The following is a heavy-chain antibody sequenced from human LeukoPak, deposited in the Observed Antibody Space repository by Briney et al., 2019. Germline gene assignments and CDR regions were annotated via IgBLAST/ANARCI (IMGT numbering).Heavy chain of an antibody. Sequence: GGSLRLSCAASGFTFSNHWMTWVRQAPGKGLEWVANIHEDGSDKYYVDSVKGRFTISRDNAKNSLYLQMNSLRAEDTALYYCARTLRLGTPRAFDIWGRGTMVTVSS. CDR1: GFTFSNHW. J-gene: IGHJ3*02. CDR2: IHEDGSDK. V-gene: IGHV3-7*05. CDR3: ARTLRLGTPRAFDI. D-gene: IGHD1-14*01.